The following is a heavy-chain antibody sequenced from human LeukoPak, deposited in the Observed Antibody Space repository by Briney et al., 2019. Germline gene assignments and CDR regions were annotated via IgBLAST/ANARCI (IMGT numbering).Heavy chain of an antibody. D-gene: IGHD2-2*03. CDR3: ARGGYCSSTSCLGPEDY. CDR2: IYYSGST. Sequence: PSETLSLTCAVYGGSFSGYYWSWIRQHPGKGLEWIGYIYYSGSTYYNPSLKSRVTISVDTSKNQFSLKLSSVTAADTAVYYCARGGYCSSTSCLGPEDYWGQGTLVTVSS. V-gene: IGHV4-31*11. CDR1: GGSFSGYY. J-gene: IGHJ4*02.